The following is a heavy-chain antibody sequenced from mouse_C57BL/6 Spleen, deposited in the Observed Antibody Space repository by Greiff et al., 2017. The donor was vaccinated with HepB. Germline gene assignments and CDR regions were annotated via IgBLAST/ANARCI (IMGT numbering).Heavy chain of an antibody. D-gene: IGHD2-4*01. V-gene: IGHV1-52*01. Sequence: QVQLKQPGAELVRPGSSVKLSCKASGYTFTSYWMQWVKQRPIQGLEWIGNIDPSDSETHYNQKFKDKATLTADKSSSTAYMQLGSLTSEDSAVYYCAGWSDYDVGGAMDYWGQGTTVTVSS. CDR2: IDPSDSET. CDR1: GYTFTSYW. CDR3: AGWSDYDVGGAMDY. J-gene: IGHJ4*01.